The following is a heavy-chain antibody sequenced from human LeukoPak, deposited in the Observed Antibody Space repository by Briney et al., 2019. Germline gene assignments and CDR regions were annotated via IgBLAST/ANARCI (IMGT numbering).Heavy chain of an antibody. V-gene: IGHV1-18*01. CDR3: SREYWSGDSCYSGY. Sequence: ASVKLSCKASGFTFTSYGISWVRQAPGQGLEWIGWISAYNGNTTYAQKLPGRVTMTNENSTTKANMELRRLRFNATAAAYYSREYWSGDSCYSGYWGQRTPVTAS. J-gene: IGHJ4*02. CDR1: GFTFTSYG. D-gene: IGHD2-15*01. CDR2: ISAYNGNT.